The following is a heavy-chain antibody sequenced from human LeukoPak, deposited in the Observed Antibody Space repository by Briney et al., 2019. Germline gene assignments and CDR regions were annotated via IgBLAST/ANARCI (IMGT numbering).Heavy chain of an antibody. CDR1: GFTFSSYE. CDR2: IRGKAYGATT. Sequence: GGSLRLSCAASGFTFSSYEMNWVRQAPGKGLEWVGFIRGKAYGATTEYAASVQGRFTFSRDDSKSIAYLQMNSLKIEDTGVYYCTRGGPDDYYDSSGYYYAWGQGTLVTVSS. J-gene: IGHJ5*02. CDR3: TRGGPDDYYDSSGYYYA. V-gene: IGHV3-49*04. D-gene: IGHD3-22*01.